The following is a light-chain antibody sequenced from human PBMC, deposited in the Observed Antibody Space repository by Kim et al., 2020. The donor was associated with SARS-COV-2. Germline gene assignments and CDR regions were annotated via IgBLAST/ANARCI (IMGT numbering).Light chain of an antibody. J-gene: IGKJ4*01. Sequence: SQGERVSLSCRASQRVRSNYLAGYQQKPGQAPRLLIYGAAGRGTCISDRFSGSGSETELTLTITRLEPEDFAVYYCHQYGNSPFTCGGGTKVDI. CDR2: GAA. V-gene: IGKV3-20*01. CDR3: HQYGNSPFT. CDR1: QRVRSNY.